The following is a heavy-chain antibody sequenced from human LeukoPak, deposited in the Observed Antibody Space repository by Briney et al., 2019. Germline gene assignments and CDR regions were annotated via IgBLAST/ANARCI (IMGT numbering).Heavy chain of an antibody. J-gene: IGHJ3*02. CDR1: GGSISSSSYY. Sequence: PSEALSLTCTVSGGSISSSSYYWGWIRQPPGKGLEWIGSIYYRGSTNYNPSLKGRVTISVDTSKNQFSLKLSSVTAADTAVYYCARHLSRSKWTLNDAFDIWGQGTMVTVSS. CDR3: ARHLSRSKWTLNDAFDI. V-gene: IGHV4-39*01. CDR2: IYYRGST. D-gene: IGHD1-26*01.